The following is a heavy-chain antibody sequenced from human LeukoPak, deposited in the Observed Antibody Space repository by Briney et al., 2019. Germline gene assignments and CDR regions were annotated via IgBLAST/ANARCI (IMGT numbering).Heavy chain of an antibody. CDR3: ARDRSGIGVFDY. CDR2: ISNNGGYT. CDR1: GFTFSSYA. J-gene: IGHJ4*02. D-gene: IGHD6-19*01. V-gene: IGHV3-23*01. Sequence: GGSLRLSCAASGFTFSSYAMSWVRQAPGKGLEWVSAISNNGGYTYYADSVQGRFTISRDNSKNTLYLQMNSLRAEDTAVYYCARDRSGIGVFDYWGQGTLVTVSS.